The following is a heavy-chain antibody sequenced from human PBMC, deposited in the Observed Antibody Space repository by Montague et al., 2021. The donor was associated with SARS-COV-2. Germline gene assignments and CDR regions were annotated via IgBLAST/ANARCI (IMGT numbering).Heavy chain of an antibody. V-gene: IGHV4-59*01. CDR3: ARDRGLSRFYGYDPLYFYGMDV. Sequence: SETLSLTCTVSGASIRDYYWSWIRQPPGKGLEWIGYIYESGSTKSNPSLTSRLIMSVDTSRNQFSLTLSSVTTADTAVYYCARDRGLSRFYGYDPLYFYGMDVWGQGTTVIVSS. D-gene: IGHD5-12*01. CDR1: GASIRDYY. CDR2: IYESGST. J-gene: IGHJ6*02.